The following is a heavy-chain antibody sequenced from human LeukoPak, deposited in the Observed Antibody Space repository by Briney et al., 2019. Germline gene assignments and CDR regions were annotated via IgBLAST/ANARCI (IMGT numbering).Heavy chain of an antibody. CDR3: ARGKPSYGSGTYYRPLEPNYMDV. J-gene: IGHJ6*03. V-gene: IGHV4-39*07. CDR2: IYHIGST. D-gene: IGHD3-10*01. CDR1: GGSISSSGYY. Sequence: PSETLSLTCTVSGGSISSSGYYWGWIRQPPGKGLEWIGSIYHIGSTYDNPSLKSRLTISVDTSKNQLYLKMSSVTAADTAVYYCARGKPSYGSGTYYRPLEPNYMDVWGKGTTVTVSS.